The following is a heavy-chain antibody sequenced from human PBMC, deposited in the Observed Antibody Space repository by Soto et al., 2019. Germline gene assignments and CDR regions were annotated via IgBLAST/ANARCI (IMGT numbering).Heavy chain of an antibody. Sequence: SETLSLTCTVSGASISSNYWSWIRQPPGKGLEWIGYIYYSGSTNYNPSLKSRVTISVDTSKNQFSLKLSSVTAADTAVYYCARTYDDSGPNSGGYGFDIWGPGTMVTVSS. J-gene: IGHJ3*02. CDR1: GASISSNY. V-gene: IGHV4-59*01. D-gene: IGHD3-22*01. CDR3: ARTYDDSGPNSGGYGFDI. CDR2: IYYSGST.